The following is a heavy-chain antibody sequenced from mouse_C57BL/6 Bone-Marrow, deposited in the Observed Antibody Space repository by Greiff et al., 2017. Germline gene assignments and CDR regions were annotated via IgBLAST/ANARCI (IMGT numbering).Heavy chain of an antibody. CDR1: GYTFTDYE. J-gene: IGHJ1*03. CDR2: IDPDTGGT. CDR3: TRDGTYWYFDV. Sequence: QVQLKQSGAELVRPGASVTLSCKASGYTFTDYEMHWVKQTPVHGLEWIGAIDPDTGGTAYNQKFKGKAILTADKSSSTAYMELRSLTSEDSAVYYCTRDGTYWYFDVWGTGTTVTVSS. D-gene: IGHD2-1*01. V-gene: IGHV1-15*01.